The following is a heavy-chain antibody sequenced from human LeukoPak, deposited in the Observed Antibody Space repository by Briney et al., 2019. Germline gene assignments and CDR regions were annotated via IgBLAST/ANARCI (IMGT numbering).Heavy chain of an antibody. CDR2: MSYSGNT. D-gene: IGHD2-8*01. CDR3: ARFSSGSNWFDA. V-gene: IGHV4-59*11. J-gene: IGHJ5*02. Sequence: PSETLSLTCTVSGASISSQFWSWIRQPPGKRPEYIGYMSYSGNTNYNPSLKSRVTISLETSKNQFSLKLSSLTAADTAVYYCARFSSGSNWFDAWGQGTLVTVSS. CDR1: GASISSQF.